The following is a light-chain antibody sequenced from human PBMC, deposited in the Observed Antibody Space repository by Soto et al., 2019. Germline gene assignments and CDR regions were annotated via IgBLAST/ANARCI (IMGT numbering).Light chain of an antibody. CDR3: QQGYSTPIT. Sequence: DIQMTQSPSSLSAAVGDRVTITCRSSQTISNYLNWYQQKPGKAPDSLIYTASTLQSGVPSRFSGGGSGTEFTLTISSLQPEDFATYYCQQGYSTPITFGQGTRLEIK. J-gene: IGKJ5*01. CDR2: TAS. CDR1: QTISNY. V-gene: IGKV1-39*01.